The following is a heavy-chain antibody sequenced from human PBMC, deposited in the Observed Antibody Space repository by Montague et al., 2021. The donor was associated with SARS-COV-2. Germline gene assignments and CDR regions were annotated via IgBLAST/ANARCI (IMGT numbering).Heavy chain of an antibody. V-gene: IGHV3-48*03. Sequence: SLRLSCAASGFTFSNHDMNWVRQAPGKGPEWLSYISTSAYTTSYAGSVKGRFTISRDNGKNSLYLQMNSLRVEDTAVYYCTRDYRSIVGDGLDIWGQGTKVTVSS. CDR1: GFTFSNHD. D-gene: IGHD3-16*02. J-gene: IGHJ3*02. CDR3: TRDYRSIVGDGLDI. CDR2: ISTSAYTT.